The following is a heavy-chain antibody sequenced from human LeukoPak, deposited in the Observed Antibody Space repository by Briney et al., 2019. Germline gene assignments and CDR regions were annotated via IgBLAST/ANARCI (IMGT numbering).Heavy chain of an antibody. J-gene: IGHJ4*02. Sequence: GGSLRLSSAASGFTFSSYAMHWVRQAPGKGLEWVAVISYDGSNKYYADSVKGRFTISRDNSKNTLYLQMNSLRAEDTAVYYCARGSSGYYYPNWGQGTLVTVSS. CDR2: ISYDGSNK. V-gene: IGHV3-30-3*01. CDR1: GFTFSSYA. CDR3: ARGSSGYYYPN. D-gene: IGHD3-22*01.